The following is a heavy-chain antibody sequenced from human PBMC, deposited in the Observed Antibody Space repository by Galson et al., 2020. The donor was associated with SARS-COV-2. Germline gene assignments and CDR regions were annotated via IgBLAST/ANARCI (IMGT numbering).Heavy chain of an antibody. D-gene: IGHD2-8*01. J-gene: IGHJ4*02. CDR3: ARQPGYCTTGVCYNCDS. CDR1: GFTLSSYA. V-gene: IGHV3-23*01. Sequence: TGGSLRLSCAASGFTLSSYAMSWVRQAPGKGLEWVSTISGSGGSTYYADSVKGRFTISRDNSKNTLYLQMNSLRAEDTAVYYCARQPGYCTTGVCYNCDSWGQGTLVTVSS. CDR2: ISGSGGST.